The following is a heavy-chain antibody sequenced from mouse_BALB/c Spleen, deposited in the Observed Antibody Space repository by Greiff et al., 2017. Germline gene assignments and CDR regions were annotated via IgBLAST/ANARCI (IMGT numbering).Heavy chain of an antibody. CDR3: ARGDYDDAMDY. V-gene: IGHV1-26*01. Sequence: EVQLQQSGPELVKPGASVKISCKASGYSFTGYYMHWVKQSHVKSLEWIGRINPYNGATSYNQNFKDKASLTVDKSSSTAYMELHSLTSEDSAVYYCARGDYDDAMDYWGQGTSVTVSS. D-gene: IGHD2-4*01. CDR1: GYSFTGYY. J-gene: IGHJ4*01. CDR2: INPYNGAT.